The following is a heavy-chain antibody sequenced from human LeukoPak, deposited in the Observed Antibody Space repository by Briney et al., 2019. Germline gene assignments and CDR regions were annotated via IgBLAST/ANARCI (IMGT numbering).Heavy chain of an antibody. V-gene: IGHV4-39*01. J-gene: IGHJ4*02. Sequence: SETLSLTCTVSVGSISSSSYYWGWIRQPPGKGLEWIGSIYYSGSTYYNPPLKSRVTISVDTSKNQFSLKLSSVTAADTAVYYCARHVGSMVDYWGQGTLVTVSS. CDR1: VGSISSSSYY. CDR2: IYYSGST. CDR3: ARHVGSMVDY. D-gene: IGHD2/OR15-2a*01.